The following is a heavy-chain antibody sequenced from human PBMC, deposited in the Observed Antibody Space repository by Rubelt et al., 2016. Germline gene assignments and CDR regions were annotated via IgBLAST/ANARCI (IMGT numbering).Heavy chain of an antibody. D-gene: IGHD3-3*01. CDR2: VYYSGST. CDR3: ARHMPGIFTGYDS. CDR1: GFSLSTSGVG. V-gene: IGHV4-39*01. Sequence: KESGPTLVKPTQTLTLTCTFSGFSLSTSGVGVGWIRQPPGKGLEWIGSVYYSGSTYYNPSLKSRVTISVDTSKNQFSLRLSPVTAAATAVYYCARHMPGIFTGYDSGGQGILGTVSS. J-gene: IGHJ4*02.